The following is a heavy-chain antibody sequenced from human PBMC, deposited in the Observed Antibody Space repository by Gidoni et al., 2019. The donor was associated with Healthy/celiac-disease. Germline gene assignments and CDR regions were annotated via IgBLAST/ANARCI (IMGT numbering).Heavy chain of an antibody. CDR2: VSGSGGST. V-gene: IGHV3-23*01. D-gene: IGHD6-19*01. CDR3: AKDREEQWLVGAFDI. Sequence: EVQLLESGGGLVQPGGSLRLSCAASAFTFSSYAMSCVRQAPGKGLEWVSAVSGSGGSTYYADSVKGRFTISRDNSKNTLYLQMNSLRAEDTAVYYCAKDREEQWLVGAFDIWGQGTMVTVSS. CDR1: AFTFSSYA. J-gene: IGHJ3*02.